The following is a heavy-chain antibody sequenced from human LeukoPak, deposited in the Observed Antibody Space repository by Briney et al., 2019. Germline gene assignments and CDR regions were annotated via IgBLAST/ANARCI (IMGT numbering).Heavy chain of an antibody. CDR1: GFTFSSYA. Sequence: GRSLRLSCAASGFTFSSYAMHWVRQAPGKGLEWVAVISYDGSNKYYADSVKGRFTISRDNSKNTLYLQMNSLRAEDTAVYYCARPTSAIAAADHWGQGTLVTVSS. CDR3: ARPTSAIAAADH. CDR2: ISYDGSNK. V-gene: IGHV3-30-3*01. D-gene: IGHD6-13*01. J-gene: IGHJ4*02.